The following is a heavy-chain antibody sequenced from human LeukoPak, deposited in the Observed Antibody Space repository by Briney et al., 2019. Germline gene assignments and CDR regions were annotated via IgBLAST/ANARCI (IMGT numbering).Heavy chain of an antibody. CDR2: INHSGST. Sequence: SETLSLTCAVYGGSFSGYYWSWIRQPPGKGLEWIGEINHSGSTNYNPSLKSRVTISVDTSKNQFSLKLSSATAADTAVYYCARSSSKAPIDPWGQGTLVTVSS. CDR1: GGSFSGYY. V-gene: IGHV4-34*01. CDR3: ARSSSKAPIDP. D-gene: IGHD6-13*01. J-gene: IGHJ5*02.